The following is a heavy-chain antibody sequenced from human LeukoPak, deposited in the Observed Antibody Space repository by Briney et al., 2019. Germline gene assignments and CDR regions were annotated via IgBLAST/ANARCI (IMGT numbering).Heavy chain of an antibody. CDR2: IYSGGST. V-gene: IGHV3-66*01. D-gene: IGHD3-10*01. J-gene: IGHJ4*02. Sequence: PGGSLRLSCAASGFTFSDYYMSWVRQAPGKGLEWVSVIYSGGSTYYADSVKGRFTISRDNSKNTLYLQMNSLRAEDTAVYYCASRAGPSGSYYRFDYWGQGTLVTVSS. CDR1: GFTFSDYY. CDR3: ASRAGPSGSYYRFDY.